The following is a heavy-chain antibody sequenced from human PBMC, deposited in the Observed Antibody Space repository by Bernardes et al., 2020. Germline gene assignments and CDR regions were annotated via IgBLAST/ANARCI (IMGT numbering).Heavy chain of an antibody. Sequence: ASVKVSCKASGYTFISYDINWVRQATGQGLEWMGWMNPNTGGPGYAPKFQGRVTMTIDTNTSTAYMELRSLRSDDTAVYYCASGKIGGSSAWIYYYYGMDVWGQGTTVTVSS. D-gene: IGHD6-19*01. CDR3: ASGKIGGSSAWIYYYYGMDV. CDR1: GYTFISYD. J-gene: IGHJ6*02. V-gene: IGHV1-8*01. CDR2: MNPNTGGP.